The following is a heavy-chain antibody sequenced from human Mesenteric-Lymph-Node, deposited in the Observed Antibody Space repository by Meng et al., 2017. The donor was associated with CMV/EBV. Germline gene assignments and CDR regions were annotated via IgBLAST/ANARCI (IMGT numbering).Heavy chain of an antibody. Sequence: SLMISCASSCFTFSSYWMHWVRPAPGKGLVWVSRINSDGSSTSYADSVKGRFTISRDNAKNTLYLQMNSLRAEDTAVYYCARVGDYSLKDWGQGTLVTVSS. V-gene: IGHV3-74*01. CDR3: ARVGDYSLKD. J-gene: IGHJ4*02. CDR1: CFTFSSYW. CDR2: INSDGSST. D-gene: IGHD2-21*01.